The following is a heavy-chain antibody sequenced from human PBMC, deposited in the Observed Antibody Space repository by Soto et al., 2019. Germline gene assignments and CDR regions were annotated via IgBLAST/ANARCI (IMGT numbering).Heavy chain of an antibody. J-gene: IGHJ5*01. Sequence: QVQLVESGGGVVQPGRSLRLTCAASGFTFSSSGMHWVRQAPGKGLEWVALIAYDGSKTYYGDSVRGRFTISRDNSENTLFLQMNSLRAEDTAVYYCARWVGGSMFDNSGKYDSWGRNPGHRLL. CDR3: ARWVGGSMFDNSGKYDS. V-gene: IGHV3-30*03. D-gene: IGHD3-22*01. CDR2: IAYDGSKT. CDR1: GFTFSSSG.